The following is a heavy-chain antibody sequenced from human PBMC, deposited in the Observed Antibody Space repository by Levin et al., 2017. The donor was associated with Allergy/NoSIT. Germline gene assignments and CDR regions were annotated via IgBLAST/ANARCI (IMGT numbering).Heavy chain of an antibody. CDR3: ARDTELDY. D-gene: IGHD1-14*01. Sequence: AASVKVSCAASGFTFSSYDMHWVRQATGKGLEWVSAIGTAGDTYYPGSVKGRFTISRENAKNSLYLQMNSLRAGDTAVYYCARDTELDYWGQGTLVTVSS. V-gene: IGHV3-13*04. CDR2: IGTAGDT. CDR1: GFTFSSYD. J-gene: IGHJ4*02.